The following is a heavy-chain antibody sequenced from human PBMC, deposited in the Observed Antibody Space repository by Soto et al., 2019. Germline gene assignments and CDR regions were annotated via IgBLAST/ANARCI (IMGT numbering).Heavy chain of an antibody. CDR3: ARTGYSYGFDY. CDR1: GGSFSGYY. J-gene: IGHJ4*02. D-gene: IGHD5-18*01. V-gene: IGHV4-34*01. CDR2: INHSGST. Sequence: SETLSLTCAVYGGSFSGYYWSWIRQPPGKGLEWIGEINHSGSTNYNPSLKSRVTISVDTSKNQFSLKLSSVTAADTAVYYCARTGYSYGFDYWGQGTLVTVSS.